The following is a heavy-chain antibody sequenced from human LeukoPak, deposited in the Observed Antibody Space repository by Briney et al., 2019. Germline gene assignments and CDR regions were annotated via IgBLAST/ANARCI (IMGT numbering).Heavy chain of an antibody. V-gene: IGHV4-30-2*01. CDR2: IDHSGST. CDR3: ASDNHVDYEGAFDY. Sequence: AQTLSLTCAVSGGSISSGGYSSSWIRQPPWNGLELIGDIDHSGSTYYNPSLKSRVTISVDRSKNQFSLKLSPVTAADTAVYYCASDNHVDYEGAFDYWGQGTLVTVSS. CDR1: GGSISSGGYS. J-gene: IGHJ4*02. D-gene: IGHD4-17*01.